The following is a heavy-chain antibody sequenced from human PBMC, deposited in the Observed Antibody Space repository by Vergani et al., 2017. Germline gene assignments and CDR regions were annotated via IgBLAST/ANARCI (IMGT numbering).Heavy chain of an antibody. D-gene: IGHD6-19*01. CDR1: GFTLSNYD. Sequence: QVQLVESGGGVVQRGGSLRLSCATSGFTLSNYDMQWIRQGPGKGLEFVAFIQFDGSNKYYADSVKGRFTLSRDFSKNTLYLQMNSLRPEDTAVYYCARDTVTGSRYFDYWGQGTLVTVSS. J-gene: IGHJ4*02. V-gene: IGHV3-30*02. CDR2: IQFDGSNK. CDR3: ARDTVTGSRYFDY.